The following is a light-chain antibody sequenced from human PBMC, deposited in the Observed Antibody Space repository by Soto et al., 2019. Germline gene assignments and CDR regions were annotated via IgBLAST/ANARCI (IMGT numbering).Light chain of an antibody. CDR1: QSISSW. CDR3: QQYNSYSWT. Sequence: DIQMTQSPSTLSASVGDRVTITCRASQSISSWLAWYQQKPGKAPKPLIYKASSLESGVPSRFSGSGSGTEFTLTISSLQPDDFATYYCQQYNSYSWTFGQGTRWIS. CDR2: KAS. V-gene: IGKV1-5*03. J-gene: IGKJ1*01.